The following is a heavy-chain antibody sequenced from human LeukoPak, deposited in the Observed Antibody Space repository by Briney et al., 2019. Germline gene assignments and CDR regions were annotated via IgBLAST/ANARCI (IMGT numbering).Heavy chain of an antibody. CDR1: GFTFSSYG. V-gene: IGHV3-30*02. CDR2: IRFDGSNK. J-gene: IGHJ4*02. Sequence: PGGSLRLSCAASGFTFSSYGMHWVRQAPGKGLEWVAFIRFDGSNKYYADSVKGRFTISRDNSKNTLYLQMNSLRAEDTAVYYCARDISSSFEIDYWGQGTLVTVSS. D-gene: IGHD6-6*01. CDR3: ARDISSSFEIDY.